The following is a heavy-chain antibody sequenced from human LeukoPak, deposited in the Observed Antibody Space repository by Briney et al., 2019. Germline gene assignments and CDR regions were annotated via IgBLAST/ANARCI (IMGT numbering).Heavy chain of an antibody. J-gene: IGHJ4*02. CDR3: ATHLNWGWDY. CDR1: GFIFSSYW. V-gene: IGHV3-7*01. CDR2: INPDGRDK. Sequence: GGSLRLSCAASGFIFSSYWMTWVRQAPGKGLEWVGNINPDGRDKYYVDSVKGRFTISRDTAKNSLYLQMNSLRVDDTAIYYCATHLNWGWDYWGQGTLVTVSS. D-gene: IGHD7-27*01.